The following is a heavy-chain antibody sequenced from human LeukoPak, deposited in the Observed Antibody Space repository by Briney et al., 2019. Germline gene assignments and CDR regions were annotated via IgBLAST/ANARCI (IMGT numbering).Heavy chain of an antibody. Sequence: ASVKVSCKASGYTFTSYDINWVRQATGQGLEWMGWMNPNSGNTGYAQKFQGRVTITRNTSISTAYMELSSLRSEDTAVYYCARTIEQQENIYYYYYMDVWGKGTTVTVSS. CDR2: MNPNSGNT. D-gene: IGHD6-13*01. CDR3: ARTIEQQENIYYYYYMDV. J-gene: IGHJ6*03. CDR1: GYTFTSYD. V-gene: IGHV1-8*03.